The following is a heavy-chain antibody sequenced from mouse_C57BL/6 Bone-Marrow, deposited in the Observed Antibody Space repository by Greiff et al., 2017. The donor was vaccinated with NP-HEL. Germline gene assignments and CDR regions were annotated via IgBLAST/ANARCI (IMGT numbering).Heavy chain of an antibody. CDR2: IYPGDGDT. CDR3: AREGLEPYAMDY. D-gene: IGHD6-1*01. CDR1: GYAFSSYW. Sequence: VQLQQSGAELVKPGASVKISCKASGYAFSSYWMNWVKQRPGKGLEWIGQIYPGDGDTNYNGKFKGKATLTADKSSSTAYMQLSSLTSEDSAVYFCAREGLEPYAMDYWGQGTSVTVSS. V-gene: IGHV1-80*01. J-gene: IGHJ4*01.